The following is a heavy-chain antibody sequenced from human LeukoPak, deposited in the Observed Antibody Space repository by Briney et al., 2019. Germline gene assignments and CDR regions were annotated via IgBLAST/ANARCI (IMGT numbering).Heavy chain of an antibody. D-gene: IGHD2-21*02. CDR1: GFTFSNYT. Sequence: GGSLRLSCAASGFTFSNYTMNWVRQAPGKGLEWVSSIGSSSHFRYYADSLKGRVTISRDNAKNSLYLQVNSLRVEDTAMYYCARSCDGDCYSDYWGQGTLVTASS. CDR2: IGSSSHFR. CDR3: ARSCDGDCYSDY. V-gene: IGHV3-21*01. J-gene: IGHJ4*02.